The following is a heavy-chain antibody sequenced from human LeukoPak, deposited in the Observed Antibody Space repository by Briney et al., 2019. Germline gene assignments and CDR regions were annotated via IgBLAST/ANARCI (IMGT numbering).Heavy chain of an antibody. CDR2: IKTDGSST. CDR3: AGGLSRYVYTANF. CDR1: GFTFSSSW. Sequence: GGSLRLSCAASGFTFSSSWMHWVRQAPGKGLVWGSRIKTDGSSTNYADSVKGRFTISRDNPKNTLYLQMNSLTADDTAVYYCAGGLSRYVYTANFWGQGTLVTVSS. J-gene: IGHJ4*02. D-gene: IGHD3-16*01. V-gene: IGHV3-74*01.